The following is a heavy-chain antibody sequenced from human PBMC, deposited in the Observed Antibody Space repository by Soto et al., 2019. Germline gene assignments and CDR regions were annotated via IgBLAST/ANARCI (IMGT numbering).Heavy chain of an antibody. Sequence: ASVKVSCKVSGYTLTELSMHWVRQAPGKGLEWMGGFDPEDGETIYAQKFQGRVTMTEDTSTDTAYMELSSLRSEDTAVYYCATGILAARLRSFAYWGQGNLVTVSS. J-gene: IGHJ4*02. CDR2: FDPEDGET. CDR3: ATGILAARLRSFAY. D-gene: IGHD6-6*01. CDR1: GYTLTELS. V-gene: IGHV1-24*01.